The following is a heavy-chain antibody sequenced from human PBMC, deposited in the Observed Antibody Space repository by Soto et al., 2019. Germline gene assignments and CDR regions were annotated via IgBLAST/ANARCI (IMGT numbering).Heavy chain of an antibody. J-gene: IGHJ2*01. CDR3: AREIIPLTTDWYFDL. D-gene: IGHD4-17*01. V-gene: IGHV4-30-4*01. CDR1: GGSISGGVYY. Sequence: QVQLQESCPGLVKPSQTLSLTCTVSGGSISGGVYYWGWIRQPPGKGLEWSGYIFDSGSTYYNPSLKSRVTISVDTSRNQFSLRLRSVTAADTAVYYCAREIIPLTTDWYFDLWGRGTLVTVSS. CDR2: IFDSGST.